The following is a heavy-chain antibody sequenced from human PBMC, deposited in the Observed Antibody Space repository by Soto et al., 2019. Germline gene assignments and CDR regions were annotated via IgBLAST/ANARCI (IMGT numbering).Heavy chain of an antibody. D-gene: IGHD3-16*02. CDR2: ISGASDTT. CDR1: GFTFNNYG. Sequence: EVRLLESGGGPVQPGESLRLSCEASGFTFNNYGTDWVRQAPGRGLEWISFISGASDTTYYADSVKGRFIISRDNSKNTLYLQMNSLRAEDTAIYYCAKSFTQSNVWRAYRHKTHFDYWGQGALVTVTS. V-gene: IGHV3-23*01. J-gene: IGHJ4*02. CDR3: AKSFTQSNVWRAYRHKTHFDY.